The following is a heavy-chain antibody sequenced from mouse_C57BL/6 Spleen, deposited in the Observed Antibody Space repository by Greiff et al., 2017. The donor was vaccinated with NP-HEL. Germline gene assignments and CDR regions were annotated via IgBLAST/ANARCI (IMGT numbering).Heavy chain of an antibody. CDR1: GFTFTNSY. V-gene: IGHV14-3*01. D-gene: IGHD2-10*02. CDR2: IDPANGNT. Sequence: VQLQQSVAELVRPGASVKLSCTASGFTFTNSYMHWVKQRPEQGLEWIGRIDPANGNTKYAPKFKGKATITVDTSSSTAYLQLSSLTSEDTDIYYSATLYEYYFDDWGQGTTLTVAS. J-gene: IGHJ2*01. CDR3: ATLYEYYFDD.